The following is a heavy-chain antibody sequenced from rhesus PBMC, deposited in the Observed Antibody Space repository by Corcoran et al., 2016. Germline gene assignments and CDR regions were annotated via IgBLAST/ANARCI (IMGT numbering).Heavy chain of an antibody. CDR3: ARVYGSSYNRFDV. CDR1: GASISSYW. CDR2: INGNSASN. Sequence: QVQLQESGPGLVKPSETLSLTCAVSGASISSYWWSWIRQPPGKGLEWIGEINGNSASNSYNPSLNSRVTISTDPSKNQFSLKLSSVTAADTSVYYCARVYGSSYNRFDVWGPGVLVTVSS. D-gene: IGHD4-29*01. V-gene: IGHV4-80*01. J-gene: IGHJ5-1*01.